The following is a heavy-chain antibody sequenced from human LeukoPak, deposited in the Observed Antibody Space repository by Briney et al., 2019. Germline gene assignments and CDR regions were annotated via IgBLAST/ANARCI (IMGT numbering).Heavy chain of an antibody. Sequence: PSETLSLTCAVSGGSISSSNWWSWVRQPPGKGLEWIGEIYHSGSTNYNPSLKSRVTISVDTSKNQFSLKLSSVTAADTAVYYCARLKRSPSMVRGVLDYWGQGTLVTVSS. J-gene: IGHJ4*02. D-gene: IGHD3-10*01. CDR3: ARLKRSPSMVRGVLDY. V-gene: IGHV4-4*02. CDR1: GGSISSSNW. CDR2: IYHSGST.